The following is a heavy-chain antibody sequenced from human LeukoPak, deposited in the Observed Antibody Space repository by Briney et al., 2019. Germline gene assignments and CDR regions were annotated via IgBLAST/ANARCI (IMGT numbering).Heavy chain of an antibody. D-gene: IGHD3-10*01. CDR1: GGSISSYY. Sequence: PSETLSLTCTVSGGSISSYYWSWIRQPPGKGLERIGYIYYSGSTNYSPSLKSRVTISVDTSKNQFSLKLSSVTAADTAVYYCARDVGGYGSGKERNYYYYYGMDVWGQGTTVTVSS. J-gene: IGHJ6*02. CDR2: IYYSGST. V-gene: IGHV4-59*01. CDR3: ARDVGGYGSGKERNYYYYYGMDV.